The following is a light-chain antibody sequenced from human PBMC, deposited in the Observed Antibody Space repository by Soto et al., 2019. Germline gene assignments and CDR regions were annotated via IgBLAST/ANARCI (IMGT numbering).Light chain of an antibody. V-gene: IGLV2-14*01. CDR2: DVS. J-gene: IGLJ1*01. CDR1: SSDVGGYNY. CDR3: SSYTSSSSYV. Sequence: QSALTQPASVSGSPGQSITISCTGTSSDVGGYNYVSWYQQHPGKAPKLMIYDVSNRPSGVSNRFSGSKSGNTASLTISGLQAEDEADYYFSSYTSSSSYVFGTGTQVTVL.